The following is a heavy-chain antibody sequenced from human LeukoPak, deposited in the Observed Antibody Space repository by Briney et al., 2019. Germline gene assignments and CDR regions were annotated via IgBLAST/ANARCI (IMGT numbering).Heavy chain of an antibody. CDR3: AKELGAYDILTGCDY. Sequence: PGGSLSPSCAVSGFTFSSYGMHWVRQAPGKGLGWVAVISYDGGNKYNADSVKGRFTISRDNSKNPLYLQMNSLRAEGTAVYYCAKELGAYDILTGCDYWGQGTLVTV. CDR2: ISYDGGNK. D-gene: IGHD3-9*01. CDR1: GFTFSSYG. V-gene: IGHV3-30*18. J-gene: IGHJ4*02.